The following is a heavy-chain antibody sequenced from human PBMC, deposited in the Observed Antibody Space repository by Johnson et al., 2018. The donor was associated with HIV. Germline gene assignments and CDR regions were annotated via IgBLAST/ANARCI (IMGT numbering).Heavy chain of an antibody. CDR3: ARDKGGGSDAFDI. CDR2: ISYDGSNK. CDR1: GFTLSSYA. Sequence: QVQLVESGGGVVQPGRSLRLSCAASGFTLSSYAMHWVRQAPGKGLEWVAVISYDGSNKYYADSVKGRFTISRDNSKNRLYLQMNSLRAEDTAVYYCARDKGGGSDAFDIWGQGTMVTVSS. J-gene: IGHJ3*02. D-gene: IGHD2-15*01. V-gene: IGHV3-30*14.